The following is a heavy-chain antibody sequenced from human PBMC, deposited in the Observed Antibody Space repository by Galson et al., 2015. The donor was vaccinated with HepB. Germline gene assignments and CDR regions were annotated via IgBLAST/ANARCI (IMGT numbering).Heavy chain of an antibody. D-gene: IGHD5-24*01. CDR2: IYSSGNT. CDR3: ARDGGYNFHYFDC. Sequence: SLRLSCAASGFTVSDNYMSWVRQAPGKGLEWVSVIYSSGNTHYADSVKGRFSISRDNSKNTLYLQMNSLRDEDTAVYYCARDGGYNFHYFDCLGQGTLVTVSS. V-gene: IGHV3-66*01. CDR1: GFTVSDNY. J-gene: IGHJ4*02.